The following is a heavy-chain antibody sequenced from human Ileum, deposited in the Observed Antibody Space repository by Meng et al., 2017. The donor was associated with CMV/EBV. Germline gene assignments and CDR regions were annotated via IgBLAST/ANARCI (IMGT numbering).Heavy chain of an antibody. CDR2: ISSSSTTI. CDR3: AREYSSSSGRSFDH. V-gene: IGHV3-48*04. Sequence: ETLSLTCAASGFTFSSYSLNWVRQAPGKGLEWISYISSSSTTIYYADSVKGRFTISRDNAKNSLYLQMNSLRAEDTAVYYCAREYSSSSGRSFDHWGQGTLVTVSS. D-gene: IGHD6-6*01. J-gene: IGHJ4*02. CDR1: GFTFSSYS.